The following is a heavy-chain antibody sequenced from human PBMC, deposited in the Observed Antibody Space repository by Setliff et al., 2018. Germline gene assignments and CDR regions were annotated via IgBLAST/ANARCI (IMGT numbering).Heavy chain of an antibody. D-gene: IGHD3-9*01. CDR1: GYTYTSYA. CDR2: INTNTGNP. V-gene: IGHV7-4-1*02. J-gene: IGHJ6*02. CDR3: ARGQDDIWYLGLYYYGMDV. Sequence: ASVKVSCKASGYTYTSYAMNWVRQAPGQGLEWMGWINTNTGNPTYAQGFTGRFVFSLDTSVSTAYLQISSLKAEDTAVYYCARGQDDIWYLGLYYYGMDVWGQGTTVTVSS.